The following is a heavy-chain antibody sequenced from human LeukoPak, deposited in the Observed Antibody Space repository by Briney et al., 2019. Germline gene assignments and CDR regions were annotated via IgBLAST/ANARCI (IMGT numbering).Heavy chain of an antibody. V-gene: IGHV3-53*04. D-gene: IGHD3-10*01. CDR1: GFTVSSNH. J-gene: IGHJ6*02. CDR2: IYSGGST. Sequence: GGSLRLSCAASGFTVSSNHMSWVRQAPGKGLEWVSVIYSGGSTYYADSVKGRFTISRHNSKNTLYLQMNSLRAEDTAVYYCAREANSGSYRDYYYYYGMDVWGQGTTVTVSS. CDR3: AREANSGSYRDYYYYYGMDV.